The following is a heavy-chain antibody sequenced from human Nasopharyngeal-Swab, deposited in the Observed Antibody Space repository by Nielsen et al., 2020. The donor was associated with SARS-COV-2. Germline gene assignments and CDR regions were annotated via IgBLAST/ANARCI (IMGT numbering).Heavy chain of an antibody. J-gene: IGHJ4*02. Sequence: WIRQPPGKGLEWIGYIYYSGSTNYNPSLKSRVTISVDTSKNQFSLKLSSVTAADTAVYYCARCGGDCLKTPALCYFDYWGQGTLVTVSS. V-gene: IGHV4-59*01. CDR3: ARCGGDCLKTPALCYFDY. D-gene: IGHD2-21*02. CDR2: IYYSGST.